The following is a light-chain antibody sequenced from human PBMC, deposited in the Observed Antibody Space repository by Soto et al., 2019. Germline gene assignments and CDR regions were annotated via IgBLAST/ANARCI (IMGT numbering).Light chain of an antibody. CDR2: EVV. V-gene: IGLV2-8*01. J-gene: IGLJ1*01. CDR3: KSYAGSNTYV. Sequence: QSALTQPPSASESPGQSVTISCTGTKSDVGVYDFVSWYQHHPGKAPRLIIYEVVQRPSGVPDRFSGSKSGNTASLTVSGLQAADEADYFCKSYAGSNTYVFGSGTKV. CDR1: KSDVGVYDF.